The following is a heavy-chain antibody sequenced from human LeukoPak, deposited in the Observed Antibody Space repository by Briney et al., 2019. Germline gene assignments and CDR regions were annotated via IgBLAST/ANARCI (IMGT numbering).Heavy chain of an antibody. CDR1: GGTFSSYA. V-gene: IGHV1-69*06. CDR2: IIPIFGTA. J-gene: IGHJ4*02. Sequence: ASVKVSCKASGGTFSSYAISWVRQAPGQGLEWMGGIIPIFGTANYAQKFQGRVTITADKSTSTAYMELSSLRSEDTAVYYCARVTYYYGSGSPFFDYWGQGTLVTVSS. D-gene: IGHD3-10*01. CDR3: ARVTYYYGSGSPFFDY.